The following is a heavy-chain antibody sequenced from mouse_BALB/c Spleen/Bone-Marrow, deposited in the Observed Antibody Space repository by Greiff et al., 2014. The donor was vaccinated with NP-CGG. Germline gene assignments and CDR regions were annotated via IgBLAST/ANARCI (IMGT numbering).Heavy chain of an antibody. CDR2: IDPAKGNT. CDR1: GFNIKDSY. CDR3: ARNYPFAY. V-gene: IGHV14-3*02. D-gene: IGHD2-1*01. Sequence: EVQLQQSGAELVKPGASVKLSRTASGFNIKDSYLHWVKQRPEQGLDWIGRIDPAKGNTNYDPKFQGKATITADTSSNTAYLQLSSLTSEDTAVYFCARNYPFAYWGQGTLVTVSA. J-gene: IGHJ3*01.